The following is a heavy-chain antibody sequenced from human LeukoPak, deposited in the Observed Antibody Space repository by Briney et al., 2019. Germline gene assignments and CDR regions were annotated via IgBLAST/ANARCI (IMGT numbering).Heavy chain of an antibody. CDR3: ARVMGSSHYGMDV. CDR1: GFTFSDYY. CDR2: ISSSSSYT. J-gene: IGHJ6*02. V-gene: IGHV3-11*05. D-gene: IGHD3-10*01. Sequence: KSGGSLRLSCAASGFTFSDYYMSWIRQAPGKGLEWVSYISSSSSYTNYADSVKGRFTISRDNAKNSLYLQMNILRAEDTAVYYCARVMGSSHYGMDVWGQGTTITVSS.